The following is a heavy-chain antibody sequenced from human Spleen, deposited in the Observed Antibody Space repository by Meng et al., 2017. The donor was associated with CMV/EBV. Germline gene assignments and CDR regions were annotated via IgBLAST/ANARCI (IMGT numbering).Heavy chain of an antibody. J-gene: IGHJ4*02. D-gene: IGHD3-22*01. V-gene: IGHV4-39*07. CDR3: ARGIFRRYYYDSSGYYFDY. CDR1: GGSVSSNSYY. CDR2: INHSGST. Sequence: SETLSLTCTVSGGSVSSNSYYWGWIRQSPGKGLEWIGEINHSGSTNYNPSLKSRVTISVDTSKNQFSLKLSSVTAADTAVYYCARGIFRRYYYDSSGYYFDYWGQGTLVTVSS.